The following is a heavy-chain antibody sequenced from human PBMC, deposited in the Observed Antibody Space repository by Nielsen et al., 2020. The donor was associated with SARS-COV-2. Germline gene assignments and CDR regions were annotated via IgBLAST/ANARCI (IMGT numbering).Heavy chain of an antibody. J-gene: IGHJ6*01. CDR3: ARETSQNYYYGMDV. Sequence: GSLRHSCAASGFTFRSYSMNRARQAPGKGLEWVSSISSSSSYIYYADSVKGRFTISRDNAKNSLYLQMNSLRAEDTAVYYCARETSQNYYYGMDVWGQGTTVTVSS. CDR1: GFTFRSYS. D-gene: IGHD1/OR15-1a*01. CDR2: ISSSSSYI. V-gene: IGHV3-21*04.